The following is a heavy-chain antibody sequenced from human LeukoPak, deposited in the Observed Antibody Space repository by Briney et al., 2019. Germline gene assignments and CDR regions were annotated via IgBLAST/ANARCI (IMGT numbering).Heavy chain of an antibody. D-gene: IGHD6-13*01. CDR1: GYTFTSSD. V-gene: IGHV1-8*01. CDR2: TNPNRGKT. CDR3: ARGRPGLASAGTYDF. J-gene: IGHJ4*02. Sequence: ASVKVSCKASGYTFTSSDINWVRQAPGQGLEWMGWTNPNRGKTGYARKFQGRVTMTKNTSISTAYMEVSSLGYDDTAIYYCARGRPGLASAGTYDFWGQGTLITVSS.